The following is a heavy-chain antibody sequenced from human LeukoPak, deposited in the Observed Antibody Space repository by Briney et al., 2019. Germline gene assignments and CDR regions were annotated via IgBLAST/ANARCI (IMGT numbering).Heavy chain of an antibody. D-gene: IGHD3-3*01. CDR2: IIPIFGTA. CDR3: AKDSAYDFWSGYLDY. J-gene: IGHJ4*02. V-gene: IGHV1-69*13. Sequence: SVKVSCKASGGTFSSYAISWVRQAPGQGLEWMGGIIPIFGTANYAQKFQGRVTIIADESTSTVYMELSSLRSEDTAVYYCAKDSAYDFWSGYLDYWGQGTLVTVSS. CDR1: GGTFSSYA.